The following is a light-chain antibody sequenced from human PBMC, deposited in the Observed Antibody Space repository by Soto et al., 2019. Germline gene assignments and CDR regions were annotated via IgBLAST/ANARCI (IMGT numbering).Light chain of an antibody. V-gene: IGKV3-15*01. CDR1: QTVSTN. Sequence: EIVMTQSPATLSVSPGERATLSCRASQTVSTNLAWYQQKPGQAPRLLIYAASTRAPGIPARFSGWGSGTEFTLTISSLQSEDFAVYYCQQYNGWTPFSLGPGTRVDIK. CDR2: AAS. CDR3: QQYNGWTPFS. J-gene: IGKJ3*01.